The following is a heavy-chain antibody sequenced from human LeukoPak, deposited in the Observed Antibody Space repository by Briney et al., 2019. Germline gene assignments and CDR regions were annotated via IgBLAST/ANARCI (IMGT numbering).Heavy chain of an antibody. V-gene: IGHV1-2*02. CDR1: GYTFTGCY. CDR3: ARIVRQWLLPYYYYYMDV. Sequence: GASVKVSCKASGYTFTGCYMHWVRQAPGQGLEWMGWINPNSGGTNYAQKFQGRVTMTRDTSISTAYMELSRLRSDDTAVYYCARIVRQWLLPYYYYYMDVWGKGTTVTVSS. J-gene: IGHJ6*03. CDR2: INPNSGGT. D-gene: IGHD3-22*01.